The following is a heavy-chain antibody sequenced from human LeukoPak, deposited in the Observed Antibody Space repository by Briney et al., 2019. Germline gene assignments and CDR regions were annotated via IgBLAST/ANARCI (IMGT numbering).Heavy chain of an antibody. CDR2: ISAYNGNT. V-gene: IGHV1-18*01. J-gene: IGHJ3*01. D-gene: IGHD3-22*01. CDR3: AREWWYGSGYHFDVLLL. CDR1: RYTFTSHR. Sequence: ASVNVSCTASRYTFTSHRVSCGREAPGQGLEWMGWISAYNGNTNYAQKLQGRVTMTTDTSTSTAYMELRSVRSDDTAVYYCAREWWYGSGYHFDVLLLWRQETMVTVSS.